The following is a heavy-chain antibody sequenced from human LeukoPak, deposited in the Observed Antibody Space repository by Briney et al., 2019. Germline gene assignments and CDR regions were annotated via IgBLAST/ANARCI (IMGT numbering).Heavy chain of an antibody. V-gene: IGHV4-39*01. D-gene: IGHD3-22*01. Sequence: YPSETLSLTCTVSGGSISSYYWGWIRQPPGKGLEWIGSIYYSGSTYYNPSLKSRVTISVDTSKNQFSLKLSSVTAADTAVYYCARQVAIDSSGYEFDYWGQGTLVTVSS. CDR2: IYYSGST. CDR1: GGSISSYY. J-gene: IGHJ4*02. CDR3: ARQVAIDSSGYEFDY.